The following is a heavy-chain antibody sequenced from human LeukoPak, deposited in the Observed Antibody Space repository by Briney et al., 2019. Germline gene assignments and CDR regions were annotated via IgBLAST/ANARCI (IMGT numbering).Heavy chain of an antibody. Sequence: GESLKISCKGSGYSFTSYWIGWVRQMPGKGLEWMGIINPGDSDTRYSPSFQGQVTISADKSISTAYLQWSSLKASDTAMYYCARQDTDYYDSSGFRFYGMDVWGQGTTVTVSS. V-gene: IGHV5-51*01. CDR3: ARQDTDYYDSSGFRFYGMDV. D-gene: IGHD3-22*01. CDR2: INPGDSDT. CDR1: GYSFTSYW. J-gene: IGHJ6*02.